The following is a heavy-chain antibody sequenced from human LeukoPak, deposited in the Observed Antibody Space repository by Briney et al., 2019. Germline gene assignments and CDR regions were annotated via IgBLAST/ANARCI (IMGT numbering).Heavy chain of an antibody. J-gene: IGHJ3*02. Sequence: ASVTVSCKASGYTFTSYYMHWVRQAPGQGLEWMGIINPSDGSISYAQKFQGRVTMTRDTSTSRVYMELSSLRSEDTAVYYCARVGGYSYGSPPDAFDIWGQGTMVTVSS. V-gene: IGHV1-46*01. CDR2: INPSDGSI. D-gene: IGHD5-18*01. CDR3: ARVGGYSYGSPPDAFDI. CDR1: GYTFTSYY.